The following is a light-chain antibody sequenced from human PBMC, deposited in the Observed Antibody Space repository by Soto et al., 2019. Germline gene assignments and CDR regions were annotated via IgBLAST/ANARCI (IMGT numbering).Light chain of an antibody. J-gene: IGKJ5*01. CDR2: GAS. Sequence: EIVMTQSPATLSVSPGDRATLSCRANQSVRSNLAWYQQRPGQAPRLLIYGASTRAAGVPARFSGSGSGTEFTLTISSLQSEDFAVYYCQQRSNWLITFGQGTRLEIK. CDR1: QSVRSN. V-gene: IGKV3-15*01. CDR3: QQRSNWLIT.